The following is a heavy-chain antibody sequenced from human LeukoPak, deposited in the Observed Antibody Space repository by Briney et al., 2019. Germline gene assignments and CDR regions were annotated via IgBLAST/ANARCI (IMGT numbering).Heavy chain of an antibody. J-gene: IGHJ4*02. Sequence: SETLSLTCTVSSGSISGYYWSWIRQPPGKGLEWVGYTSYSGSTNYNPSLKSRVTISVDTSKNQFSLKLSSVTAADTAIYYCARDGRAGSLFAYWGQGTLVTVSS. CDR1: SGSISGYY. CDR2: TSYSGST. CDR3: ARDGRAGSLFAY. D-gene: IGHD6-19*01. V-gene: IGHV4-59*01.